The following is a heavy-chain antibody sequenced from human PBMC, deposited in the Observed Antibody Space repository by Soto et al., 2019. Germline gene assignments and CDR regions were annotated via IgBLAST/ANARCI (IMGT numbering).Heavy chain of an antibody. CDR1: GYTFTSYD. CDR2: MNPNRGNT. Sequence: QVQLVQSGAEVKKPGASVKVSCKASGYTFTSYDINWVRQATGQGLEWMGWMNPNRGNTGYAQKFQATGTMTMNTALSPSYMELRCLRSEYTAVSYCAIGPRFLEWQGWDYGLALWGPGTTVTFSS. V-gene: IGHV1-8*01. J-gene: IGHJ6*02. D-gene: IGHD3-3*01. CDR3: AIGPRFLEWQGWDYGLAL.